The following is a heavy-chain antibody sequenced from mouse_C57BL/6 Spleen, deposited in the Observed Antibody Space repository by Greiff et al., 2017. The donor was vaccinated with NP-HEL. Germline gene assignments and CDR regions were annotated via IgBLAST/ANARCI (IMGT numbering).Heavy chain of an antibody. CDR1: GFTFSDYY. D-gene: IGHD2-10*02. CDR2: INYDGSST. J-gene: IGHJ4*01. V-gene: IGHV5-16*01. Sequence: EVMLVESEGGLVQPGSSMKLSCTASGFTFSDYYMAWVRQVPEKGLEWVANINYDGSSTYYLDSLKSRFIISRDNAKNILYLQMSSLKSEDTATYYCARDPGPREMDYWGQGTSVTVSS. CDR3: ARDPGPREMDY.